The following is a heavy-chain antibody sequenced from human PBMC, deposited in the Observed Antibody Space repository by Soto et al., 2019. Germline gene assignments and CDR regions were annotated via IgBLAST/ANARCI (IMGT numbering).Heavy chain of an antibody. CDR1: GGTIRSDY. D-gene: IGHD3-22*01. CDR3: VRGFHDSGGYSSPFDY. Sequence: QVHLQESGPGLVKPSETLSLTCSVSGGTIRSDYWGWIRQPPGNRLEWIGSIYYSGSTNYNPSLKSRVTNSVDTSKNQFSLRLSSVTAADTAVYYCVRGFHDSGGYSSPFDYWGQGILVIVSS. CDR2: IYYSGST. V-gene: IGHV4-59*01. J-gene: IGHJ4*02.